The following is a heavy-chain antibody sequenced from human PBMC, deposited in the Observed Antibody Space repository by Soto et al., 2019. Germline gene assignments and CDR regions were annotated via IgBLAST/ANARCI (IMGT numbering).Heavy chain of an antibody. J-gene: IGHJ6*03. V-gene: IGHV3-15*01. D-gene: IGHD2-15*01. Sequence: GGSLRLSCAASGFTFSNAWMSWVRQAPGKGLEWVGRIKSKTDGGTTDYAAPVKGRFTISRDDSKNTLYLQMNSLKTEDPAVYYCTTDPHCSGGSCYDYYYYYMDVWGKGTTVTVSS. CDR3: TTDPHCSGGSCYDYYYYYMDV. CDR2: IKSKTDGGTT. CDR1: GFTFSNAW.